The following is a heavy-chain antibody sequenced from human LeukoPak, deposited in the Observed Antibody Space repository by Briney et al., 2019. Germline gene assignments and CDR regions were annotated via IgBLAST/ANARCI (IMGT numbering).Heavy chain of an antibody. CDR2: INPNSGGT. D-gene: IGHD6-6*01. Sequence: GASVKVSCKASGYTFTGYYMHWVRQAPGQGLEWMGWINPNSGGTNYAQKFQGRVTMTRDTSISTAYMELSRLRSDDTAVYYCARDPGSSSPAFDYWGQGTLVTVSS. J-gene: IGHJ4*02. V-gene: IGHV1-2*02. CDR3: ARDPGSSSPAFDY. CDR1: GYTFTGYY.